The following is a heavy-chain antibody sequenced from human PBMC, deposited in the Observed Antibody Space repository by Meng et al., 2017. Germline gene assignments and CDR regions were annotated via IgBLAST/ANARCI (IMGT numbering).Heavy chain of an antibody. V-gene: IGHV4-34*01. D-gene: IGHD3-10*01. CDR1: GGSFSGYY. CDR3: ARERDGSGSYYNVVDY. Sequence: SETLSLTCAVYGGSFSGYYWSWIRPPPGKGLEWIGEINHSGSTNYNPSLKSRVTISVDTSKNQFSLKLSSVTAADTAVYYCARERDGSGSYYNVVDYWGQGTLVTVSS. J-gene: IGHJ4*02. CDR2: INHSGST.